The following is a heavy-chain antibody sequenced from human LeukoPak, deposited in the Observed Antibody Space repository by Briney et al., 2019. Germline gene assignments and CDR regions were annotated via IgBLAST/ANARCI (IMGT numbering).Heavy chain of an antibody. V-gene: IGHV3-23*01. J-gene: IGHJ4*02. CDR1: GFTFDSYG. Sequence: RGSLRLSCAASGFTFDSYGMIWVRQAPGKGLEWVSGYSGSGIITYYADSVKGRFSISRDNSKNTLYLQMNSLRVEDTAVYYCARGLRFSDYWGQATLVTV. CDR3: ARGLRFSDY. CDR2: YSGSGIIT.